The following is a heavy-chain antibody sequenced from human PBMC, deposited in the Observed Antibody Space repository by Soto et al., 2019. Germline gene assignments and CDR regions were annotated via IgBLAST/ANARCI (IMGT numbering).Heavy chain of an antibody. CDR1: GYTFTSYG. CDR2: ICAYNGNT. Sequence: ASVKVSCKASGYTFTSYGISWVRQAPGQGLEWMGWICAYNGNTNYAQKLQGRVTMTTDTSTSTAYMELRSLRSDDTAVYYCAREVVGATHNWFDPWGQGTLVTVSS. D-gene: IGHD1-26*01. CDR3: AREVVGATHNWFDP. J-gene: IGHJ5*02. V-gene: IGHV1-18*01.